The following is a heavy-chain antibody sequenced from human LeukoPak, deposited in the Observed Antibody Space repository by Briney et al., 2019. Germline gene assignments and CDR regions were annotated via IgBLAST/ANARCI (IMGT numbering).Heavy chain of an antibody. CDR3: AKNYYDSSGYYNWFDS. J-gene: IGHJ5*01. CDR1: GFIFSSYA. V-gene: IGHV3-23*01. D-gene: IGHD3-22*01. CDR2: SSGSGSST. Sequence: PGGSLRLSCAASGFIFSSYAMNWVRQAPGKGLEWVSGSSGSGSSTYYLDSVKGRFTISRDNSKDTLYLQMNSLRAEDTAVCYCAKNYYDSSGYYNWFDSWGQGTWSPSPQ.